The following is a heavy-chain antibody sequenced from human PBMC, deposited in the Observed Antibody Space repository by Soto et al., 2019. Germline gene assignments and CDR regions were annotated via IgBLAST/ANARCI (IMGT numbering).Heavy chain of an antibody. CDR2: IKQDGSEK. D-gene: IGHD3-16*02. V-gene: IGHV3-7*03. CDR3: ARVSRGVITFGGVIGTFDY. CDR1: GFTFSSYW. Sequence: EVQLVESGGGLVQPGGSLRLSCAASGFTFSSYWMSWVRQAPGKGLEWVANIKQDGSEKYYVDSVKGRFTISRDNAKNSLYLQMNSLRAEDTAVYYCARVSRGVITFGGVIGTFDYWGQGTLVTVSS. J-gene: IGHJ4*02.